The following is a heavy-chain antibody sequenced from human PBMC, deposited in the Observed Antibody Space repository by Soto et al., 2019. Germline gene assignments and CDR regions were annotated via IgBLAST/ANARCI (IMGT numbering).Heavy chain of an antibody. J-gene: IGHJ5*02. CDR3: ARGITMVRGVMSDP. D-gene: IGHD3-10*01. Sequence: GASVKVSCKASGYTFTSYDINWVRQATGQGLEWMGWMNPNSGNTGYAQKFQGRVTVTRNTSISTAYMELSSLRSEDTAVYYCARGITMVRGVMSDPWGQGTLVTVSS. CDR1: GYTFTSYD. V-gene: IGHV1-8*01. CDR2: MNPNSGNT.